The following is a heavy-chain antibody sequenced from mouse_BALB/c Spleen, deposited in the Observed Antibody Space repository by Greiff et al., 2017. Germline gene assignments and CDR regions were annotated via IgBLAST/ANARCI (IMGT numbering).Heavy chain of an antibody. D-gene: IGHD2-13*01. V-gene: IGHV1-54*03. CDR3: ARWGPYYGDYDAMDD. CDR2: INPGSGDT. CDR1: GYAFTNYL. Sequence: VQLQESGAELVRPGTSVMVSCKASGYAFTNYLIEWVKQRPGQGLEWIWVINPGSGDTNYNEKFKGKATLTADKSSSTAYMQLNSLTSDDSAVYFCARWGPYYGDYDAMDDWGQGTSVTVS. J-gene: IGHJ4*01.